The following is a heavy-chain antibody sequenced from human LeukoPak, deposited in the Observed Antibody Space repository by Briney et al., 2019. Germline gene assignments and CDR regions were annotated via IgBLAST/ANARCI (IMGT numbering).Heavy chain of an antibody. V-gene: IGHV1-18*01. D-gene: IGHD2-15*01. Sequence: ASVKVSCKASGYTFTSYGISWVRQAPGQGLEWMGWISAYNGNTNYAQKLQGRVTMTTDTSTSTAYMELRSLRSDDTAVYYCARDARYCSGGSCSPPDYWGQGTLATVSS. CDR3: ARDARYCSGGSCSPPDY. CDR1: GYTFTSYG. CDR2: ISAYNGNT. J-gene: IGHJ4*02.